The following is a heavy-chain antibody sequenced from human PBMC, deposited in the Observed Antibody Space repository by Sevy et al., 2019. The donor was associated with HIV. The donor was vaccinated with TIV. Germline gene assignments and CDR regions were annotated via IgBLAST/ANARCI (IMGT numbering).Heavy chain of an antibody. CDR3: ARDLEFYDYGDYGPAFMPDY. CDR2: IWFDGSNT. Sequence: GGSLRLSCAASGFTFSTYGMHWVRQAPGKGLEWVAVIWFDGSNTYYADSVKGRFTISRDIAKNTLDIQMNSLRVDDTAVYYCARDLEFYDYGDYGPAFMPDYWGQGTLVTVSS. CDR1: GFTFSTYG. D-gene: IGHD4-17*01. V-gene: IGHV3-33*01. J-gene: IGHJ4*02.